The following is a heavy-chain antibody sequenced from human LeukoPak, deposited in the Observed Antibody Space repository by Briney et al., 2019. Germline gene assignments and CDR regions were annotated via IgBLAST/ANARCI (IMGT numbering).Heavy chain of an antibody. V-gene: IGHV1-69*06. D-gene: IGHD3-22*01. Sequence: ASVKVSCEASGGTFSSYAISWVRQAPGQGLEWMGGIIPIFGTTNYAQKFQGRVTITADKSTGTAYMELSSLRSEDTAVYYCARDVPDSSGYYYYYYGMDVWGQGTTVTVSS. J-gene: IGHJ6*02. CDR2: IIPIFGTT. CDR3: ARDVPDSSGYYYYYYGMDV. CDR1: GGTFSSYA.